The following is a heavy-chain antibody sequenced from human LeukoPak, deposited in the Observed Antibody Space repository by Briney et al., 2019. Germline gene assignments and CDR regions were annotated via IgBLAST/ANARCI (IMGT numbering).Heavy chain of an antibody. D-gene: IGHD6-19*01. CDR2: TYYRSKWYS. CDR1: GDSVSSNSAT. J-gene: IGHJ4*02. CDR3: ARDNPISGWYPLDY. V-gene: IGHV6-1*01. Sequence: SQTLSLTCAIFGDSVSSNSATWNWIRQSPSRGLEWLGRTYYRSKWYSEYAVSVKGRITSNPDTSKNQFSLQLNSVTPEDTAVYYCARDNPISGWYPLDYWGQGTLVTVSS.